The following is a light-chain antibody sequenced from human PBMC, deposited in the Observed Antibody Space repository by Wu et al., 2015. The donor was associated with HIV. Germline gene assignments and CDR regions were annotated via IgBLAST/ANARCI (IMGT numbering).Light chain of an antibody. J-gene: IGKJ1*01. CDR3: QHYNNWPPWT. CDR2: DVS. CDR1: QSVSSSY. V-gene: IGKV3-15*01. Sequence: EIVLTQSPGTLSLSPGERATLSCRASQSVSSSYLAWYQQRPGQAPRLLIYDVSTRATGIPARFSGSGSGTEFTLTISSLQSEDSAMYYCQHYNNWPPWTFGQGTKVEIK.